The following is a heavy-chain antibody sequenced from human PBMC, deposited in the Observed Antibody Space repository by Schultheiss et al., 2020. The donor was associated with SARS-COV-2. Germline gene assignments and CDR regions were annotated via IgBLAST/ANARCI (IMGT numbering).Heavy chain of an antibody. CDR1: GYSISSGYY. Sequence: SETLSLTCAVSGYSISSGYYWGWIRQPPGKGLEWIGEINHSGSTNYNPSLKSRVTISVDTSKNQFSLKLSSVTAADTAVYYCARDPVRWVYWGQGTLVTVSS. V-gene: IGHV4-38-2*02. J-gene: IGHJ4*02. CDR2: INHSGST. D-gene: IGHD1-26*01. CDR3: ARDPVRWVY.